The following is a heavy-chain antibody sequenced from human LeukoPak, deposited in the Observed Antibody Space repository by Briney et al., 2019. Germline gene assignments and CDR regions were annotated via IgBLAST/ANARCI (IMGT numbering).Heavy chain of an antibody. CDR3: ARDPKNNYFDY. J-gene: IGHJ4*02. Sequence: GGSLRLSCAASGFTFSTYWMHWVRQAPGKGLVWVSRINTDGSSTTYADSVKGRFTLSRDNARNTLFLQMNSLRAEDTAVYYCARDPKNNYFDYWGQGTLVTVSS. CDR1: GFTFSTYW. CDR2: INTDGSST. V-gene: IGHV3-74*01.